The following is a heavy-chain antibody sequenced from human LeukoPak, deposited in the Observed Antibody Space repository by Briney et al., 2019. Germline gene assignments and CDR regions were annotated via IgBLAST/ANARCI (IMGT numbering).Heavy chain of an antibody. CDR3: ARDLIAAATRDY. V-gene: IGHV1-2*02. Sequence: ASVKVSCKASGYTFTGYYMHWVRQAPGQGLEWMGWLNPNSGGTNYAQKFQGRVTMTRDTSISTAYMELSRLRSDDTPVYYCARDLIAAATRDYWGQGTLVTVSS. J-gene: IGHJ4*02. D-gene: IGHD6-13*01. CDR2: LNPNSGGT. CDR1: GYTFTGYY.